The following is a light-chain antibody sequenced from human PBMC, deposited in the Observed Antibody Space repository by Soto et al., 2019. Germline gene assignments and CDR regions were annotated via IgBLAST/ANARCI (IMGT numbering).Light chain of an antibody. CDR2: DVS. Sequence: QSALTQPRSVSGSPGQSVTISCTGTSSDVGGYNYVSWYQQHPGKAPKLMIYDVSERPSGVPDRFSGSKSGNTASLTISGLQAEDEAEYYCCSYAGSYTRVFGGGTQLTVL. V-gene: IGLV2-11*01. CDR1: SSDVGGYNY. J-gene: IGLJ3*02. CDR3: CSYAGSYTRV.